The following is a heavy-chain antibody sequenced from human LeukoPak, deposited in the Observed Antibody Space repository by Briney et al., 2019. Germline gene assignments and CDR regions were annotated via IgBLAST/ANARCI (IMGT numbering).Heavy chain of an antibody. J-gene: IGHJ6*02. CDR1: GYTFTSYG. Sequence: ASVKVSCKASGYTFTSYGISWVRQAPGQGLEWMGWISAYNGNTNYAQELQGRVTMTTDTSTSTAYMELRSLRSDDTAVYYCARIRITIFGVSTYVTYYGMDVWGQGTTVTVSS. D-gene: IGHD3-3*01. V-gene: IGHV1-18*01. CDR2: ISAYNGNT. CDR3: ARIRITIFGVSTYVTYYGMDV.